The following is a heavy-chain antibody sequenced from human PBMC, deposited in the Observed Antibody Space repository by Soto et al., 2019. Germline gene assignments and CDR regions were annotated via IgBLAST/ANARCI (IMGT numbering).Heavy chain of an antibody. Sequence: QVQLVESGGGVVQPGRSLRLSCAASGFTFRSYGMDWVRQAPGKGLEWVAVISYDGSNKYYADSVKGRFTISRDNSKNTLYLQMNSLRAEDTAVYYCARSPRGYYDSRLDYWGQGTLVTVSS. J-gene: IGHJ4*02. D-gene: IGHD3-22*01. V-gene: IGHV3-30*03. CDR2: ISYDGSNK. CDR3: ARSPRGYYDSRLDY. CDR1: GFTFRSYG.